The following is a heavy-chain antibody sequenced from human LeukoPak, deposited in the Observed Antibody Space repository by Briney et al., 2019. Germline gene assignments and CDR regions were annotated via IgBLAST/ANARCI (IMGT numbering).Heavy chain of an antibody. V-gene: IGHV3-23*01. J-gene: IGHJ6*02. CDR3: AKDRAIRGVPPGGYYGMDV. CDR2: ISGSGGST. CDR1: GFTFSSYA. Sequence: GGSLRLSCAASGFTFSSYAMSWVRQAPGKGLEWVSVISGSGGSTYYADSVNGRFTSSRDNSKNTLYLQMNSLRAVDTAVYYCAKDRAIRGVPPGGYYGMDVWGQGTTVTVSS. D-gene: IGHD2-8*01.